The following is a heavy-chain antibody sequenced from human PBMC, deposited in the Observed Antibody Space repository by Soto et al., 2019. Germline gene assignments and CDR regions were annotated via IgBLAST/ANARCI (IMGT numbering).Heavy chain of an antibody. CDR1: GFTFSSYA. V-gene: IGHV3-23*01. CDR3: AKNDCTGGSCYRPFDS. Sequence: EVLLLESGGGLVQPGGSLRLSCAASGFTFSSYAMSWVRQAPGKGLEWVSSISASGGSTYYTDSVKGRFTISRDNSKNTLYLQMNSLRAEDTAVYYCAKNDCTGGSCYRPFDSWGQGTLVTVSS. CDR2: ISASGGST. J-gene: IGHJ4*02. D-gene: IGHD2-15*01.